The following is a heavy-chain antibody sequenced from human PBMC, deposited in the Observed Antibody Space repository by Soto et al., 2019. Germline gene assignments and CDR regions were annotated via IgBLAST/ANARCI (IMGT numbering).Heavy chain of an antibody. CDR1: GGSISSYY. CDR2: IYYSGST. J-gene: IGHJ6*03. D-gene: IGHD6-6*01. CDR3: ARRGQLAPPFYYMDV. V-gene: IGHV4-59*08. Sequence: SETLSLTCTVSGGSISSYYWSWIRQPPGKGLEWIGYIYYSGSTNYNPSLKSRVTISVDTSKNQFSLKLSSVTAADTAVYYCARRGQLAPPFYYMDVWGKGTTVTVSS.